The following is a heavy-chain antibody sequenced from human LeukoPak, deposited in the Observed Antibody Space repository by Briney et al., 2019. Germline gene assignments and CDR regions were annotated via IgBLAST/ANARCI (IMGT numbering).Heavy chain of an antibody. CDR2: IIPIFVTA. D-gene: IGHD3-16*02. Sequence: SVKVSCKASGGTFSSYAISWVRQAPEQGLGWMGGIIPIFVTANYAQKFQGRVTITADESTSTAYMELSSLRSEDTAVYYCASLPIGKVYYYYYMDVWGKGTTVTVSS. V-gene: IGHV1-69*01. J-gene: IGHJ6*03. CDR1: GGTFSSYA. CDR3: ASLPIGKVYYYYYMDV.